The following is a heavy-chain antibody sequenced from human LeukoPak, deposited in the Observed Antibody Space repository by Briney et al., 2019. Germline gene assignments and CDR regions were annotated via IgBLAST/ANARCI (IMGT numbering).Heavy chain of an antibody. CDR1: GYSFTTYW. V-gene: IGHV5-51*01. D-gene: IGHD2-21*02. CDR2: IYPGDSDI. Sequence: GESLKISCKGSGYSFTTYWIGWVRQMPGKGLEWMGIIYPGDSDIRYSPSFEGQVTISADKSISTAYLQWSSLKASDTAMYYCARRAYCGGDCYSDYWGQGTLVTVSS. CDR3: ARRAYCGGDCYSDY. J-gene: IGHJ4*02.